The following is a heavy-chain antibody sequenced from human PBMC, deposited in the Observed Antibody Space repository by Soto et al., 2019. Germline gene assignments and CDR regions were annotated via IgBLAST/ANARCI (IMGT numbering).Heavy chain of an antibody. J-gene: IGHJ4*02. V-gene: IGHV1-3*01. Sequence: ASVKVSCKASGYTFTSYAMHWVRQAPGQRLEWMGWINPGNGNTKYSQKFQGRVTITRDTSASTAYMELRSLRSDDTAVYYCARKSPKSPRGSSDYWGQGTLVTVSS. CDR1: GYTFTSYA. D-gene: IGHD6-13*01. CDR3: ARKSPKSPRGSSDY. CDR2: INPGNGNT.